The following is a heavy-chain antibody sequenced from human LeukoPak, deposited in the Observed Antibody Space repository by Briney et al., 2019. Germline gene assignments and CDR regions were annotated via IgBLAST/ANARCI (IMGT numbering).Heavy chain of an antibody. V-gene: IGHV3-21*01. Sequence: GGSLRLSCAASGFTFSSYSMNWVRQAPGKGLEWVSSISSSSSYIYYADSVKGRFTISRDDAKNSLYLQMNSLRAEDTAVYYCSRPPGYYDSSENFQHWGQGTLVTVSS. J-gene: IGHJ1*01. D-gene: IGHD3-22*01. CDR2: ISSSSSYI. CDR1: GFTFSSYS. CDR3: SRPPGYYDSSENFQH.